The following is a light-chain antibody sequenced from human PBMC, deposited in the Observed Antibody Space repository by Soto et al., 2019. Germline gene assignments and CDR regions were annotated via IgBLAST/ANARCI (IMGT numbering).Light chain of an antibody. CDR3: QQSYSTPRT. V-gene: IGKV1-39*01. J-gene: IGKJ4*01. CDR2: AAS. CDR1: QPISNY. Sequence: DIQMTQSPSSLSASVGDRVTITCRASQPISNYLNWYQQKPGKAPKLLIYAASSLRSGVPSRFSGSGSGTDFTLTISSLQPEDFAAYYCQQSYSTPRTFGGGTKVDIK.